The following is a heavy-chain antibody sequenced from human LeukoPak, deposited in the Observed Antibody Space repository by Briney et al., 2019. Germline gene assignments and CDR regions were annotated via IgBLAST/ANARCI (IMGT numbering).Heavy chain of an antibody. CDR2: IRSKAYGGTT. D-gene: IGHD3-22*01. Sequence: GGSLRLSCTASGFTFGDYAMSWFRQAPGKGLEWVGFIRSKAYGGTTEYAASVKGRFTISRDDSKSIAYLQMNSLKTEDTAVYYCTRDLRGDYYDSSAAYWGQGTLVTVSS. CDR3: TRDLRGDYYDSSAAY. CDR1: GFTFGDYA. J-gene: IGHJ4*02. V-gene: IGHV3-49*03.